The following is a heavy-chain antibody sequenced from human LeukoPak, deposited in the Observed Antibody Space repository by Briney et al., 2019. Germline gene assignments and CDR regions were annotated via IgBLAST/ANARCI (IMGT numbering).Heavy chain of an antibody. D-gene: IGHD5-12*01. CDR2: ISYDGSNK. CDR3: AKSGQWLHNWFDP. Sequence: GGSLRLSCAASGFTFSSYGLHWVRQAPGKGLEWVAVISYDGSNKYYADSVKGRFTISRDNSKNTLYLQMNSLRAEDTAVYYCAKSGQWLHNWFDPWGQGTLVTVSS. J-gene: IGHJ5*02. CDR1: GFTFSSYG. V-gene: IGHV3-30*18.